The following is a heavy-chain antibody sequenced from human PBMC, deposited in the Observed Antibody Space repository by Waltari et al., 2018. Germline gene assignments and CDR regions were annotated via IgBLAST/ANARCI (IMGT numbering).Heavy chain of an antibody. V-gene: IGHV1-69*14. Sequence: QVQLVQSGAEVKKPGASVKVSCKASGGTFSSYAISWVRQAPGQGLEWMGGILPIVGKANYAQKFQGRVTITADKSTSTAYMELSSLRSEDTAVYYCARGLTGYADRFFDYWGQGTLVTVSS. D-gene: IGHD3-9*01. CDR1: GGTFSSYA. CDR2: ILPIVGKA. CDR3: ARGLTGYADRFFDY. J-gene: IGHJ4*02.